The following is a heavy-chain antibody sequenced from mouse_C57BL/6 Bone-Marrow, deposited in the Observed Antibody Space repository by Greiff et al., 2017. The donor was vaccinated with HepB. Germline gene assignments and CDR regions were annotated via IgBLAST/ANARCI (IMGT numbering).Heavy chain of an antibody. CDR2: SRNKANDYTT. CDR1: GFTFSDFY. V-gene: IGHV7-1*01. CDR3: ARDAMVTAEDWYFDV. J-gene: IGHJ1*03. D-gene: IGHD2-2*01. Sequence: EVKLMESGGGLVQSGRSLRLSCATSGFTFSDFYMEWVRQAPGKGLEWIAASRNKANDYTTEYSASVKGRFIVSRDTPQSILYLQMNALRAEDTAMYYCARDAMVTAEDWYFDVWGTGTTVTVSS.